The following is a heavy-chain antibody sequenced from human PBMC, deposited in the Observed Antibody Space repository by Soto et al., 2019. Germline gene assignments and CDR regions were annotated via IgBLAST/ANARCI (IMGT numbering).Heavy chain of an antibody. V-gene: IGHV4-39*01. Sequence: QLQLQESGPGLVKPSETLSLTCTVSGGSITSNAYYWGWIRQPPGKGLEWLGYIYYSGSASYNPSLKSGVTMSVDTSKNQFSLKLSSVTAADTAVYYCARRPKRGSYSWCFDYWGQGTLVTVSS. CDR2: IYYSGSA. J-gene: IGHJ4*02. CDR1: GGSITSNAYY. CDR3: ARRPKRGSYSWCFDY. D-gene: IGHD1-26*01.